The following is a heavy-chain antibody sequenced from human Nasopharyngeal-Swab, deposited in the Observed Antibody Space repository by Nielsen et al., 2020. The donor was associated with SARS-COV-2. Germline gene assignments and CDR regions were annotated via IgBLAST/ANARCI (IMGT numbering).Heavy chain of an antibody. CDR1: GFTFDDYA. J-gene: IGHJ4*03. D-gene: IGHD3-22*01. Sequence: SLKISCAASGFTFDDYAMHWVRQAPGKGLEWVSGTSWNSGSIGYADSVKGRLTISRDNGKNSLYLQMNSLRAADTVLYSCAKIGTGSSGYRYFDYWVPGTLVTVSS. V-gene: IGHV3-9*01. CDR3: AKIGTGSSGYRYFDY. CDR2: TSWNSGSI.